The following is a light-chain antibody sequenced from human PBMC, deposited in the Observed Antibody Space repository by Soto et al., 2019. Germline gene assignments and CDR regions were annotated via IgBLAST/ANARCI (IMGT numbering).Light chain of an antibody. V-gene: IGKV3-11*01. CDR1: QSVTTY. CDR3: QQRSNWPPSIT. Sequence: EIVLTQSPATLSLSPGERATLSCRASQSVTTYLAWYQQKPGQPPRLLIYDASIRATGVPARFSGSGSGTDFTLTISSLEPEDFAVYYCQQRSNWPPSITFGQGTRLEIK. J-gene: IGKJ5*01. CDR2: DAS.